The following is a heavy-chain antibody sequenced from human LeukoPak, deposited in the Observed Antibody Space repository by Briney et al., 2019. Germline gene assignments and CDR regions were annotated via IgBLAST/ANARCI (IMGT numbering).Heavy chain of an antibody. J-gene: IGHJ5*02. Sequence: SETLSLTCAVYGGSFSGYYWSWIRQPPGKGLEWIGEINHSGSTNYNPSLKSRVTISVDTSKNQFSLKLSSATAADTAVYYCARQSYCTAATCPGWFDPWGQGILVTVSS. V-gene: IGHV4-34*01. D-gene: IGHD2-8*02. CDR3: ARQSYCTAATCPGWFDP. CDR2: INHSGST. CDR1: GGSFSGYY.